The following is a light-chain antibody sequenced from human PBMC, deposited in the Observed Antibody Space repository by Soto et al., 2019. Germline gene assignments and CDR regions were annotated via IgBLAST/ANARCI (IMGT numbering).Light chain of an antibody. J-gene: IGLJ3*02. V-gene: IGLV2-14*01. Sequence: QSALTQPASVSGSPGQSITISCTGTSSDIGGHNYVSWYQHHPGKAPKVIIYEVSDRPSGISDRFSGSTSGNTASLTISGLQAEDEADYYSSSYTSSNTWVFGGGTKLTVL. CDR1: SSDIGGHNY. CDR2: EVS. CDR3: SSYTSSNTWV.